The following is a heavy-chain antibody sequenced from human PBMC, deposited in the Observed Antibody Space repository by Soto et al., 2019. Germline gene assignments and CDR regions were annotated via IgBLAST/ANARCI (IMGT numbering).Heavy chain of an antibody. CDR1: GYTFTRNW. V-gene: IGHV5-51*01. CDR3: ATPGGRDFNAFDV. J-gene: IGHJ3*01. D-gene: IGHD2-21*02. Sequence: XESLKISFKGSGYTFTRNWIGWVRQIPGKGLEWMGIIFPIDSDTRYSPSSQGQVTISADNSISTAYLQWSSLKASDTAIYYCATPGGRDFNAFDVWGQGTMVTVSS. CDR2: IFPIDSDT.